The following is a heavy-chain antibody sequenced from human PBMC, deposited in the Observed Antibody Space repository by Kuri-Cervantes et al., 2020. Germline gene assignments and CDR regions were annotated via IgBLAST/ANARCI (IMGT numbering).Heavy chain of an antibody. Sequence: GGSLRLSCAASGFTFSSYSMNWIRQAPGKGLEWVSYISSRGNLIYYADSVKGRFTISRDNAKNSLYLQMNSLRAEDTAVYYCARDGLNWYFDIRGRGTLVTVSS. D-gene: IGHD5/OR15-5a*01. V-gene: IGHV3-48*04. CDR1: GFTFSSYS. CDR3: ARDGLNWYFDI. J-gene: IGHJ2*01. CDR2: ISSRGNLI.